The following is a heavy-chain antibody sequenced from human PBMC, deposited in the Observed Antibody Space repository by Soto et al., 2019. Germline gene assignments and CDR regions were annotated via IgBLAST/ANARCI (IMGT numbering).Heavy chain of an antibody. CDR3: ARAFSHDYGDYYYYYYMDV. CDR2: ISAYNGNT. J-gene: IGHJ6*03. D-gene: IGHD4-17*01. V-gene: IGHV1-18*01. CDR1: GYTFTSYG. Sequence: ASVKVSCKASGYTFTSYGISWVRQAPGQGLEWMGWISAYNGNTNYAQKLQGRVTMTTDTSTSPAYMELRSLRSDDTAVYYCARAFSHDYGDYYYYYYMDVWGKGTTVTVSS.